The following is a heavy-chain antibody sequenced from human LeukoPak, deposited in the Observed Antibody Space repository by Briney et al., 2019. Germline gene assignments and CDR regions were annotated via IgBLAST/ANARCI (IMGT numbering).Heavy chain of an antibody. D-gene: IGHD2-2*02. CDR3: AGYCSSTSCYRAHDY. Sequence: PSETLSLTCTVSGGSISSYYWSWIRQPPGKGLEWIGYIYYSGSTNYNPSLTSRVTISVDTSKNQFSLKLSSVTAADTAVYYCAGYCSSTSCYRAHDYWGQGTLVTVSS. V-gene: IGHV4-59*12. CDR1: GGSISSYY. CDR2: IYYSGST. J-gene: IGHJ4*02.